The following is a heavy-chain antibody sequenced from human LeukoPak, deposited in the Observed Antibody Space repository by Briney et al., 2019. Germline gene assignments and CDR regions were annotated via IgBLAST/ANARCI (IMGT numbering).Heavy chain of an antibody. V-gene: IGHV1-69*08. D-gene: IGHD1-26*01. CDR2: ITPIIDSA. J-gene: IGHJ5*02. Sequence: SVKVSCKTFGCTFRSHIFSWVRQAPGQGLEWMGKITPIIDSAKYSQKFRDRLTITGDSSTGTAYMELSSLTPEDTALYYCTRVNLRGSQYNWFDPWGQGTLVTVSS. CDR3: TRVNLRGSQYNWFDP. CDR1: GCTFRSHI.